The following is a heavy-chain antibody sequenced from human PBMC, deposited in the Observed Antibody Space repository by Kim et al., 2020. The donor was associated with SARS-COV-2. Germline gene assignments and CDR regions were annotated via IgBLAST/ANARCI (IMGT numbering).Heavy chain of an antibody. CDR3: ARGGDIYYDSSGYYGFFSAVAFDI. V-gene: IGHV4-34*01. D-gene: IGHD3-22*01. J-gene: IGHJ3*02. Sequence: SETLSLTCAVYGGSFSGYYWSWIRQPPGKGLEWIGEINHSGSTNYNPSLKSRVTISVDTSKNQFSLKLSSVTAADTAVYYCARGGDIYYDSSGYYGFFSAVAFDIWGQGTMVTVSS. CDR1: GGSFSGYY. CDR2: INHSGST.